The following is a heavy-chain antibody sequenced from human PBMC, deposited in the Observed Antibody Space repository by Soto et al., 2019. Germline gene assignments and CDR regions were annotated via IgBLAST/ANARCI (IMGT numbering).Heavy chain of an antibody. V-gene: IGHV4-30-2*01. D-gene: IGHD3-10*01. CDR2: MYHSGST. CDR1: GGSISSGGYS. CDR3: ASSEFH. J-gene: IGHJ4*02. Sequence: SETLSLTCAVSGGSISSGGYSWSWIRQPPGKGLEWIGYMYHSGSTYYNPSLKSRVTISIDRSKDQFSLKLSSVTAADTAVYYCASSEFHWGQGTLVTVSS.